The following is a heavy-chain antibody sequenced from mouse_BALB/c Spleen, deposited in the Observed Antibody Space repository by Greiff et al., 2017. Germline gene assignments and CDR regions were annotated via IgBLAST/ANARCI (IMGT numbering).Heavy chain of an antibody. V-gene: IGHV5-17*02. Sequence: DVKLVESGGDLVKPGGSRKLSCAASGFTFSSFGMHWVRQAPEKGLEWVAYISSGSSTIYYADTVKGRFTISRDNPKNTLFLQMTSLRSEDTAMYYCAPQSYYAMDYWGQGTSVTVSS. CDR1: GFTFSSFG. CDR2: ISSGSSTI. J-gene: IGHJ4*01. CDR3: APQSYYAMDY.